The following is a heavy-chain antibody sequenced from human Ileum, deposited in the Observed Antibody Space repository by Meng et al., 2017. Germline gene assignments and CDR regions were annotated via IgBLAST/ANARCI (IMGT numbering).Heavy chain of an antibody. V-gene: IGHV4-39*01. D-gene: IGHD4-17*01. CDR1: RGSFANNECY. J-gene: IGHJ4*02. CDR2: CYYGRGT. CDR3: ARRAHDGDPQR. Sequence: VSRGSFANNECYWVWQRRPPGKVLDWIGRCYYGRGTYNNPYLKISVSVAVDTSTKKFSLKLISRADAETAVYFCARRAHDGDPQRWGQGTLVTVSS.